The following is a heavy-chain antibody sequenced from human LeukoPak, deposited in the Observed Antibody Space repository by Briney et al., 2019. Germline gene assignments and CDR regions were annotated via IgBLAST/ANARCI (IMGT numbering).Heavy chain of an antibody. CDR2: IYTSGST. Sequence: PSETLSLTCTVSGGSISSYYWSWIRQPAGKGLEWIGRIYTSGSTNYNPSLKSRVTMSVDTSKNQFSLKLSSVTAADTAVYYCARGTGFYDSSGHYYWGYFDSWGQGTLVPVSS. CDR1: GGSISSYY. D-gene: IGHD3-22*01. CDR3: ARGTGFYDSSGHYYWGYFDS. J-gene: IGHJ4*02. V-gene: IGHV4-4*07.